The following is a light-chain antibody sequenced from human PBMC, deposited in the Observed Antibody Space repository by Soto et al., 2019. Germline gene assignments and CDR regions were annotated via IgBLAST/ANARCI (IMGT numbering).Light chain of an antibody. Sequence: DIKMTQSTSTLSASVGDRVTITCRASQSISSWLAWYQQKPGKAPNLLIYKTSSLESGIPSRFSGSGSGTEFTLTISSLQPDDFATYYCQQYNSYPTFGGGTKVEIK. CDR3: QQYNSYPT. CDR1: QSISSW. V-gene: IGKV1-5*03. CDR2: KTS. J-gene: IGKJ4*01.